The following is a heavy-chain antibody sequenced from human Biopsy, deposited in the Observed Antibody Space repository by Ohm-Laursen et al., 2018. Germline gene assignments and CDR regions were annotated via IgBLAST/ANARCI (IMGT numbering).Heavy chain of an antibody. CDR2: ISSSGNST. CDR1: GFTFSSSW. CDR3: AKDRRTMRIWYFDL. J-gene: IGHJ2*01. V-gene: IGHV3-23*01. Sequence: SLRLSCAASGFTFSSSWMTWVRQAPGKGLEWVSGISSSGNSTYYAGSVKGRFTISRDNSKNTLYLQLNSLRVDDTAVYYCAKDRRTMRIWYFDLWGRGTLVTVSS. D-gene: IGHD4/OR15-4a*01.